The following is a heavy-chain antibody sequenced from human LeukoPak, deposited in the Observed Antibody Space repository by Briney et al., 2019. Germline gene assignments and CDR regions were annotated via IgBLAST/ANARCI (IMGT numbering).Heavy chain of an antibody. CDR3: AAQWELSEEPFDY. J-gene: IGHJ4*02. Sequence: SETLSLTCTVSGGSISSYYWSWIRQPPGKGLEWIGYIYYSGSTNYNPSLKSRVTISVDTSKNQFSLKLSSVTAADTAVYYCAAQWELSEEPFDYWGQGTLVTVSS. CDR1: GGSISSYY. V-gene: IGHV4-59*08. D-gene: IGHD1-26*01. CDR2: IYYSGST.